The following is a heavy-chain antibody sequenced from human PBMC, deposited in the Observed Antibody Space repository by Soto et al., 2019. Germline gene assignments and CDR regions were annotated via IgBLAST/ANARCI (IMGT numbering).Heavy chain of an antibody. Sequence: ASVEVSWQASGYTVTRYYMHWVRQAPGQGLAWTGIINPSGGTTSYTQKFQGRVNMTRDTSTSTVFMELSSLRSEDTAVYYCARGHSIIAARRVPFYTMDVWGQGTTVTGSS. V-gene: IGHV1-46*01. CDR2: INPSGGTT. CDR3: ARGHSIIAARRVPFYTMDV. CDR1: GYTVTRYY. D-gene: IGHD6-6*01. J-gene: IGHJ6*02.